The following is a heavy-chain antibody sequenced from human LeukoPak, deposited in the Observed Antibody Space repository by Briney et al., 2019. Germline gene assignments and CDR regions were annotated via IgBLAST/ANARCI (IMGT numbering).Heavy chain of an antibody. CDR2: ISSSSSYI. CDR1: GFTFSSCT. V-gene: IGHV3-21*01. J-gene: IGHJ4*02. D-gene: IGHD6-13*01. CDR3: ARPGIAAAGDLDD. Sequence: PGGSLRLPCAAPGFTFSSCTMKWVRQAPGKGLEWGSYISSSSSYIYYADSVKGRFTISRDNAKNSLYPQMNSLRVEDTAVYYCARPGIAAAGDLDDWGQGTLVTVSS.